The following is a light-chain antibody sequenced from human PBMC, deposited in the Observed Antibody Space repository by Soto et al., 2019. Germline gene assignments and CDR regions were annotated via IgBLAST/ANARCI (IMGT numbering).Light chain of an antibody. CDR1: QSVTSN. CDR3: QQYGSSPPNT. V-gene: IGKV3-15*01. Sequence: EIVMTQSPATLSVSPGERATLSCRASQSVTSNLAWYQQKPGQAPRLLMYGVSTRATGIPARFGGSGSATEFTLTISSLQSEDFAVYYCQQYGSSPPNTFGQGTKLEIK. CDR2: GVS. J-gene: IGKJ2*01.